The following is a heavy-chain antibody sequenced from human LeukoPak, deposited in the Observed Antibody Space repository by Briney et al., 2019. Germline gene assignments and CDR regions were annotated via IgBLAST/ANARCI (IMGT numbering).Heavy chain of an antibody. CDR3: AKDPFWIAVAGPLGY. V-gene: IGHV3-23*01. D-gene: IGHD6-19*01. J-gene: IGHJ4*02. CDR1: GFTFSSYA. CDR2: ISGSGGST. Sequence: GGSLRLSCAASGFTFSSYAMSWVRQAPGKRLEWVSAISGSGGSTYYADSVKGRFTISRDNSMNTLYLQMNSLRAEDTAVYYCAKDPFWIAVAGPLGYWGQGTLVTVAS.